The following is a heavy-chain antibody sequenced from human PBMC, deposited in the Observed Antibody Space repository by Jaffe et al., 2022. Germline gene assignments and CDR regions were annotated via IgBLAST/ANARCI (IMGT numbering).Heavy chain of an antibody. CDR2: LDSSGGT. V-gene: IGHV4-39*01. J-gene: IGHJ4*02. CDR3: ARQYCSATNCHAGPFDF. CDR1: GESISGSDSYQ. D-gene: IGHD6-19*01. Sequence: QLHLQVSGPGLVKASETLSLTCSVSGESISGSDSYQWGWLRQAPGKGLEWIGSLDSSGGTYYKPSLRSRVTISVDMSNNQFSLKLNSVTAADTAVYYCARQYCSATNCHAGPFDFWGQGTLVSISS.